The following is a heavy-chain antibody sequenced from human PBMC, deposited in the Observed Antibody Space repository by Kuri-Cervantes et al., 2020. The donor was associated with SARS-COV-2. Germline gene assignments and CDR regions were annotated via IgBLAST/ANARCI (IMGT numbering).Heavy chain of an antibody. V-gene: IGHV3-74*01. D-gene: IGHD1-1*01. J-gene: IGHJ4*02. Sequence: GGSLRLSCAASGFTFSGHWIHWVRQAPGKGLVWVSRINPDGSYTNNADSVKGRFTPSRDDAKNMLFLQMNSLRAEDTAVYYCVRDGDHWNFDYWGQGTLVTVSS. CDR3: VRDGDHWNFDY. CDR2: INPDGSYT. CDR1: GFTFSGHW.